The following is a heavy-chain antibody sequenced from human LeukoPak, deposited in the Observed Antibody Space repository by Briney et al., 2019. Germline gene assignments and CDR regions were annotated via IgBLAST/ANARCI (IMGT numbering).Heavy chain of an antibody. J-gene: IGHJ4*02. CDR2: IILIFGTA. Sequence: SVKVSCKASGGTFSSYAISWVRQAPGQGLEWMGGIILIFGTANYAQKFQGRVTITADESTSTAYMELSSLRSEDTAVYCCARDAPYYYDSSGSDDYWGQGTLVTVSS. CDR3: ARDAPYYYDSSGSDDY. CDR1: GGTFSSYA. D-gene: IGHD3-22*01. V-gene: IGHV1-69*13.